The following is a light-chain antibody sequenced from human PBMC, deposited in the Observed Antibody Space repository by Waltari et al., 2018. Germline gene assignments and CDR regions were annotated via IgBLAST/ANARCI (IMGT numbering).Light chain of an antibody. Sequence: QSILTQPTSVSGAPGQRVTISCTGSSSNIGAGHDVHWYQAFPGTAPKLLIYCTNHRPSGVPDRFSGSKSGSSASLAINGLQAEDEADYYCQSFDSNVRGGVVFGGGTKVTVL. CDR2: CTN. CDR1: SSNIGAGHD. V-gene: IGLV1-40*01. CDR3: QSFDSNVRGGVV. J-gene: IGLJ3*02.